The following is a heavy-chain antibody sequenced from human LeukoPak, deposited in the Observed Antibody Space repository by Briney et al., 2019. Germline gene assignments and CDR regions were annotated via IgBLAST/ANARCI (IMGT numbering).Heavy chain of an antibody. D-gene: IGHD1-7*01. CDR2: INPNSGGT. CDR3: AAARLELSLGAHYYYYYYMDV. V-gene: IGHV1-2*02. Sequence: ASVKVSCKASGYTFTGYYMHWVRQAPGQGLEWMGWINPNSGGTNYAQKFQGRVTMTRDTSISTAYMELSRLKSDDTAVYYCAAARLELSLGAHYYYYYYMDVWGKGTTVTVSS. CDR1: GYTFTGYY. J-gene: IGHJ6*03.